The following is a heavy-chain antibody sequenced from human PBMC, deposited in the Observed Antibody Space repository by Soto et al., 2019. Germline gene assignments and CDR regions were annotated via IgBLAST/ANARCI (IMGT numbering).Heavy chain of an antibody. Sequence: QVQLVQSGAEVKKPGSSVKVSCKASGGTFSSYAISWVRQAPRQGLEWMGGIIPIFGTANYAQKFQGRVTITADESTSTTYMELSSLRSEDTAVYYSATDLPTRVSGPRPWVIGWGQGTLVTVSS. CDR1: GGTFSSYA. V-gene: IGHV1-69*12. J-gene: IGHJ4*02. CDR3: ATDLPTRVSGPRPWVIG. CDR2: IIPIFGTA. D-gene: IGHD3-16*02.